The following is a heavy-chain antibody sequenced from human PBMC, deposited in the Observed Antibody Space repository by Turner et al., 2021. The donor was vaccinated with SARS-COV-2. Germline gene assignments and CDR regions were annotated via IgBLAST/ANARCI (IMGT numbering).Heavy chain of an antibody. CDR3: ARHGFSGWDGGGMDV. CDR1: GGSISSYY. Sequence: QVQLHESCPGLVKPSETLSLTCTVSGGSISSYYWRWIRQPPGKGLEWIGYIHYSGSTNYNPSRKSRVTISVDTSKNQFSLKRSSVTAADTAVYYCARHGFSGWDGGGMDVWGQGTTVTVSS. CDR2: IHYSGST. V-gene: IGHV4-59*08. D-gene: IGHD6-19*01. J-gene: IGHJ6*02.